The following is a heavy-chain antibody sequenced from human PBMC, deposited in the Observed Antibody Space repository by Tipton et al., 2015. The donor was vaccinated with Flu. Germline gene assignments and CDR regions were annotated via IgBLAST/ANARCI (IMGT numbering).Heavy chain of an antibody. J-gene: IGHJ6*02. CDR3: ARDRPNYYYYGMDV. Sequence: LRLSCTVSGGSISSYYWSWIRQPPGKGLEWIGYIYYSGSTNYNPSLKSRVTISVDTSKNQFSLKLSSVTAADAAVYYCARDRPNYYYYGMDVWGQGTTVTVSS. CDR1: GGSISSYY. V-gene: IGHV4-59*01. CDR2: IYYSGST.